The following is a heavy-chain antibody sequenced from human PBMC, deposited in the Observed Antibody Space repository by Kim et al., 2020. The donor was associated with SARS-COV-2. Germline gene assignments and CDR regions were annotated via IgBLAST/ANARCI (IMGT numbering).Heavy chain of an antibody. CDR1: GFTFSSYA. D-gene: IGHD4-17*01. Sequence: GGSLRLSCAASGFTFSSYAMHWVRQAPGKGLEWVAVIWYDGSNKYYADSVKGRFTISRDNSKNTLYLQMNSLRAEDTAVYYCAKDGGSYGGNSDYYYYGMDVWGQGTTVTVSS. CDR2: IWYDGSNK. V-gene: IGHV3-33*06. CDR3: AKDGGSYGGNSDYYYYGMDV. J-gene: IGHJ6*02.